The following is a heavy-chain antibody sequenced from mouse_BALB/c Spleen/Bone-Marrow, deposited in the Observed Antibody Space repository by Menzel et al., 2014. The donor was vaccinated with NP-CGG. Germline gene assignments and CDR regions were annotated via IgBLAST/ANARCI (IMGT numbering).Heavy chain of an antibody. CDR2: IYPGSGTI. Sequence: LQQSGSELVRPGASVKLSCKASGYTFTSYRIHWVKQRPGQGLEWIGNIYPGSGTINYDEKFKNKATLTVDTSSSIAYMQLSSLTSEDSAVYYCRCYGYTMDYWGQGTSVTVSS. CDR3: RCYGYTMDY. CDR1: GYTFTSYR. J-gene: IGHJ4*01. D-gene: IGHD1-1*01. V-gene: IGHV1S22*01.